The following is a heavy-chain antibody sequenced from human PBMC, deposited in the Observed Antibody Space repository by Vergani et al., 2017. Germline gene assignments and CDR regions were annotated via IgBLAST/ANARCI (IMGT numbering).Heavy chain of an antibody. CDR3: AKDSGEQLFAPEYFQH. CDR1: GVTFSSYA. Sequence: EVQLLESGGDLVQPGGSLRLSCAASGVTFSSYAMSWVRQAPGKGLEWVSAISGSGGSTYYADSVKGRFTISRDNSKNTLYLQMNSLRAEDTAVYYCAKDSGEQLFAPEYFQHWGQGTLVTVSS. J-gene: IGHJ1*01. D-gene: IGHD6-6*01. V-gene: IGHV3-23*01. CDR2: ISGSGGST.